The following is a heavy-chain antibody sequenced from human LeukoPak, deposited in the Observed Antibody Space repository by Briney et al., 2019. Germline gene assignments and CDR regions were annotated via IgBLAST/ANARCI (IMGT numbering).Heavy chain of an antibody. D-gene: IGHD6-13*01. V-gene: IGHV4-59*01. J-gene: IGHJ4*02. CDR1: GGSISSYY. CDR2: IYYSGST. CDR3: ARDGLGSSFDY. Sequence: PSETLSLTCTVSGGSISSYYWSWIRQPPGKGLEWIGYIYYSGSTNYNPSLKSRVTISVDTSKNQFSLKLSSVTAADTAVYYCARDGLGSSFDYWGQGTLVTVSS.